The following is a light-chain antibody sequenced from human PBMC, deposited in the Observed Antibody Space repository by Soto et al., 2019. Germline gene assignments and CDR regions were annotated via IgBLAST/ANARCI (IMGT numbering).Light chain of an antibody. J-gene: IGLJ2*01. V-gene: IGLV4-69*01. CDR3: QTWGTGIV. CDR2: LNSDGSH. Sequence: QAVVTQSPSASASLGASVKLTCTLSSGHSSYAIAWHQQQPEKGPRYLMKLNSDGSHSKGDGIPDRFSGSSSGAERYLTISGLQSEDEADYYCQTWGTGIVFGGGTQLTVL. CDR1: SGHSSYA.